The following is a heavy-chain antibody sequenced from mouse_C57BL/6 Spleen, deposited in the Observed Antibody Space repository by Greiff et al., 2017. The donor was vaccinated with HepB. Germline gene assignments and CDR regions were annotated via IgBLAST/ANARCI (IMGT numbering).Heavy chain of an antibody. V-gene: IGHV5-9-1*02. CDR1: GFTFSSYA. CDR2: ISSGGDYI. CDR3: TREGGYYAMDY. J-gene: IGHJ4*01. Sequence: EVMLVESGEGLVKPGGSLKLSCAASGFTFSSYAMSWVRQTPEKRLEWVAYISSGGDYIYYADTVKGRFTISRDNARNTLYLQMSSLKSEDTAMYYCTREGGYYAMDYWGQGTSVTVSS.